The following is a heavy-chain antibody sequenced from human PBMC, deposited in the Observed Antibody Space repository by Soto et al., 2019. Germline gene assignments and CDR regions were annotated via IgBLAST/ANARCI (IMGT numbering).Heavy chain of an antibody. J-gene: IGHJ4*02. CDR1: GFAISRGYY. CDR3: AREKVGTTFFDN. Sequence: SETLSLTCSVSGFAISRGYYWSWVRQPPGKGLEWIGSIYPSVSSYHNPSLATRLGLSIDTSKNQFTLNLTSVTAADTALYFCAREKVGTTFFDNWGQGIQVTVSS. CDR2: IYPSVSS. V-gene: IGHV4-38-2*02. D-gene: IGHD1-1*01.